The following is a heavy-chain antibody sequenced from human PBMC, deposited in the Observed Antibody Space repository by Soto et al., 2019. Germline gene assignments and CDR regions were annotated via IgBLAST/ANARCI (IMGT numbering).Heavy chain of an antibody. Sequence: QVQLVQSGAEVKKPGASVKVSCKASGYTFTSYDINWVRQATGQGLEWMGWMNPNSGNTGYAQKFQGRVTMTRNTSISTAYMELSSLRSEDTAVYYCARGVTYYDFWSGYSSYYFDYWGQGTLVTVSS. CDR2: MNPNSGNT. J-gene: IGHJ4*02. V-gene: IGHV1-8*01. CDR1: GYTFTSYD. D-gene: IGHD3-3*01. CDR3: ARGVTYYDFWSGYSSYYFDY.